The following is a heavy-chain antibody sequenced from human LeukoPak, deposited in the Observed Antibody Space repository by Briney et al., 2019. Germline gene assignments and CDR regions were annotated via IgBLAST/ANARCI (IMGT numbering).Heavy chain of an antibody. CDR1: GGSISSYY. Sequence: PSETLSLTCTVSGGSISSYYWSWIRQPPGKGLEWIGYIYYSGSTYYNPSLKSRVTISEDTSKNQFSLKLSSVTAADTAVYYCARGYCSGGNCYRYGMDVWGQGTTVTVSS. D-gene: IGHD2-15*01. CDR3: ARGYCSGGNCYRYGMDV. CDR2: IYYSGST. J-gene: IGHJ6*02. V-gene: IGHV4-30-4*01.